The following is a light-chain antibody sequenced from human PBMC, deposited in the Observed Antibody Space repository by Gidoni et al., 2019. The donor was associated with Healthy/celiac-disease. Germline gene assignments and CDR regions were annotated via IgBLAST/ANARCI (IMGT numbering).Light chain of an antibody. J-gene: IGKJ4*01. CDR1: QSAISN. V-gene: IGKV3D-15*01. CDR2: GAA. CDR3: HQYNNWPPLT. Sequence: VMTQSPAPLSLSPVERATLSCRSSQSAISNLAWYQQKPGQAPRLLIYGAAFRSTGIPAWCIGSGASTAFTLTIISLQSADFAVYYCHQYNNWPPLTFGGWTKVEIK.